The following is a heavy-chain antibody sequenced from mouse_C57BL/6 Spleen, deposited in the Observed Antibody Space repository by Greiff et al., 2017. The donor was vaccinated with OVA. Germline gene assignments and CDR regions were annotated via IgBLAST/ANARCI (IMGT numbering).Heavy chain of an antibody. J-gene: IGHJ1*03. CDR1: GFTFSDYG. V-gene: IGHV5-17*01. CDR2: ISSGSSTI. D-gene: IGHD3-2*02. Sequence: DVMLVESGGGLVKPGGSLKLSCAASGFTFSDYGMHWVRQAPEKGLEWVAYISSGSSTIYYADTVKGRFTISRDNAKNTLFLQMTSLRSEDTAMYYCARDSSGPWYFDVWGTGTTVTVSS. CDR3: ARDSSGPWYFDV.